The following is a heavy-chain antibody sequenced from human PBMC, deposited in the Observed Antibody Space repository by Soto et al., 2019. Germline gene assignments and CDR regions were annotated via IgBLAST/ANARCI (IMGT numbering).Heavy chain of an antibody. D-gene: IGHD3-22*01. Sequence: SGPTLVNPTQTLTLTCTFSGFSLRTSGMCVGWIRQPPGKALEWLALLDWDDDKYYRTSLKTRLTIYKDTSKNQVVLTMTNMDPVDTATYYCVRYYDSTGYYFDYWGQGTLVTVSS. V-gene: IGHV2-70*01. CDR2: LDWDDDK. J-gene: IGHJ4*02. CDR1: GFSLRTSGMC. CDR3: VRYYDSTGYYFDY.